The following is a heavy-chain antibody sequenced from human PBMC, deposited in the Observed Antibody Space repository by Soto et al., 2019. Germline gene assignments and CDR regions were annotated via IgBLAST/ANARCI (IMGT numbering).Heavy chain of an antibody. CDR2: IYYSGST. CDR3: ARRVITMVRGGTKTGFDY. Sequence: PSETLSLTCTVSGGSISSYYWSWIRQPPGKGLEWIGYIYYSGSTNYNPSLKSRVTISVDTSKNQFSLKLSSVTAADTAVYYCARRVITMVRGGTKTGFDYWGQGTLVTVSS. CDR1: GGSISSYY. V-gene: IGHV4-59*08. D-gene: IGHD3-10*01. J-gene: IGHJ4*02.